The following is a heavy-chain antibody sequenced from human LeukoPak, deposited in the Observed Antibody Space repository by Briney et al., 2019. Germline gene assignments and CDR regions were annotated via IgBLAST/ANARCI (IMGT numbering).Heavy chain of an antibody. CDR3: AKDYNAEYSSSWYATFDY. CDR2: ISYDGSNK. D-gene: IGHD6-13*01. J-gene: IGHJ4*02. CDR1: GFTFSSYG. Sequence: GSLRLSCAASGFTFSSYGMHWVRQAPGKGLEWVAVISYDGSNKYYADSVKGRFTISRDNSKNTLYLQMNSLRAEDTAVYYCAKDYNAEYSSSWYATFDYWGQGTLVTVSS. V-gene: IGHV3-30*18.